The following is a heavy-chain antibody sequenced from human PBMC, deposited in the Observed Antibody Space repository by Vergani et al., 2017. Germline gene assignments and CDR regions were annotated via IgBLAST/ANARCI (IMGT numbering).Heavy chain of an antibody. CDR3: ARDVAYYYYMDV. Sequence: QVQLQESGPGLVKPSETLSLTCTVSDGSVSSGSYYWSWIRQPAGKGLEYIGFVYYSGSTNYNPSLKSRVTTSVDTSKNQFSLKLSSVTAADTAVYYCARDVAYYYYMDVWGKGTTVTVSS. J-gene: IGHJ6*03. CDR1: DGSVSSGSYY. D-gene: IGHD2-15*01. CDR2: VYYSGST. V-gene: IGHV4-61*10.